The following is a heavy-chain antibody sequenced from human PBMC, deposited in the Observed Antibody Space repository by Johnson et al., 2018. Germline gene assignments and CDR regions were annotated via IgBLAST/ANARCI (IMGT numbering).Heavy chain of an antibody. CDR1: GGSFSGYY. V-gene: IGHV4-34*01. CDR2: IHHSGST. J-gene: IGHJ1*01. CDR3: ASTAYYYDSSGYYQPFQH. D-gene: IGHD3-22*01. Sequence: QVQLQQWGAGLLKPSETLSLTCAVYGGSFSGYYWSWIRQPPGKGLEWIGEIHHSGSTNYNPSLKSRVTISVDTSKNQFSLKLSSGTAADTAVYYCASTAYYYDSSGYYQPFQHWGQGTLVTVSS.